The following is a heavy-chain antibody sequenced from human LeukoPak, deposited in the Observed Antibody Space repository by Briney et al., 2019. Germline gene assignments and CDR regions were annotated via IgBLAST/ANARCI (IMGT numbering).Heavy chain of an antibody. Sequence: PSETLSLTCTVSGGSISSYYWSWIRQPPEKGLEWIGHIYYSGSTNYNPFLKSRVTISVDTSKNEFSLKLSSVTAADTAVYYCASQDCSGGRCYSVPFDYWGQGALVTVSS. CDR3: ASQDCSGGRCYSVPFDY. V-gene: IGHV4-59*13. CDR1: GGSISSYY. D-gene: IGHD2-15*01. J-gene: IGHJ4*02. CDR2: IYYSGST.